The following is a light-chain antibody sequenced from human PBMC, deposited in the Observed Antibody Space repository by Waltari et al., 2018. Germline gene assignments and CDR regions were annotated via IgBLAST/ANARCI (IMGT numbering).Light chain of an antibody. CDR3: GSDTSSSSLDVV. Sequence: QSALTQPASVSGSPGQSITIPCTGTSSDIGGYHYVSWYQQHPGQAPQVIIYEVSQLPSCVSHRFSGSKSANTASLTISGLQADDEADYDCGSDTSSSSLDVVFGGGSELPVL. J-gene: IGLJ3*02. V-gene: IGLV2-14*03. CDR2: EVS. CDR1: SSDIGGYHY.